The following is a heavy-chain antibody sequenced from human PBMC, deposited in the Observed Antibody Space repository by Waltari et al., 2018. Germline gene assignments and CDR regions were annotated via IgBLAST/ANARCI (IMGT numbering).Heavy chain of an antibody. CDR2: IYYSGST. D-gene: IGHD1-26*01. V-gene: IGHV4-59*11. J-gene: IGHJ4*02. Sequence: QVQLQESGPGLVKPSETLSLTCTVSGGSISSHYWSWIRQPPGKGLEWIGYIYYSGSTNYNPSLKSRVTISVDTSKNQFSLKLSRLRSDDTAVYYCARGWPEGYSGSYGYWGQGTLVTVSS. CDR3: ARGWPEGYSGSYGY. CDR1: GGSISSHY.